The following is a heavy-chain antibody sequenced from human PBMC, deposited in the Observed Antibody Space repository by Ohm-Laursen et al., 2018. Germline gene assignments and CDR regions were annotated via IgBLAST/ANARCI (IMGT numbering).Heavy chain of an antibody. D-gene: IGHD2-15*01. CDR3: AKASCSGDSCYSVDY. J-gene: IGHJ4*02. V-gene: IGHV3-43*01. CDR1: GFTFDDYT. Sequence: SLRLSCSASGFTFDDYTMHWVRQAPEKGLEWVSLISWDGGSTYYADSVKGRFTISRDHSKNSLYLQMNSLRTEDTALYYCAKASCSGDSCYSVDYWGQGTLVTVSS. CDR2: ISWDGGST.